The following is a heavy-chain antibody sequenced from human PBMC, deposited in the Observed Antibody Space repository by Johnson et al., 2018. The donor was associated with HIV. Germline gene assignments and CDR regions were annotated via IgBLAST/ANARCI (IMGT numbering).Heavy chain of an antibody. D-gene: IGHD3-16*01. J-gene: IGHJ3*02. CDR3: ARDQGWGDAFDI. V-gene: IGHV3-13*01. CDR2: ISTAGDT. CDR1: GFIFSDYS. Sequence: VQLVESGGDLVKPGGSLRLSCAASGFIFSDYSMTWIRQATGKGLEWVSTISTAGDTYYPGSVKGRFTISRDNAKNSLYLQMSSLRAEDTAVYYCARDQGWGDAFDIWGQGTMVIVSS.